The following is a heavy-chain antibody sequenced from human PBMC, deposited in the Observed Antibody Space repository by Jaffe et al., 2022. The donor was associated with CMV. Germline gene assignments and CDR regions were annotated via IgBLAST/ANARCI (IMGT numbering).Heavy chain of an antibody. Sequence: QVQLQESGPGLVKPSETLSLTCTVSGGSISSYYWSWIRQPPGKGLEWIGYIYYSGSTNYNPSLKSRVTISVDTSKNQFSLKLSSVTAADTAVYYCARLTVTTRYYYYYMDVWGKGTTVTVSS. CDR2: IYYSGST. D-gene: IGHD4-17*01. V-gene: IGHV4-59*01. CDR3: ARLTVTTRYYYYYMDV. CDR1: GGSISSYY. J-gene: IGHJ6*03.